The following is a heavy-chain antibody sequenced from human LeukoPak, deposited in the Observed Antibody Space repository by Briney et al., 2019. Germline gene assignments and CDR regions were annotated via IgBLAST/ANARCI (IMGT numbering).Heavy chain of an antibody. CDR2: ISPSGGST. Sequence: ASVKVSCKAFGYTFTINYMHWVRQAPGQGPDWIGVISPSGGSTTYAQKFQGRVTLTRDMSTSTDYLELSSLRSEDTAVYYCARDNSVRDEAWWFNPWGQGTLVTVSS. J-gene: IGHJ5*02. CDR1: GYTFTINY. D-gene: IGHD5-24*01. V-gene: IGHV1-46*01. CDR3: ARDNSVRDEAWWFNP.